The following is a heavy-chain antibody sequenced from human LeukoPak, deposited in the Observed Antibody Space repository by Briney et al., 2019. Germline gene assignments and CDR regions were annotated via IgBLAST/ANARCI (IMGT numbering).Heavy chain of an antibody. CDR1: GFTFSSYW. Sequence: GGSLRLSCAASGFTFSSYWMHWVRQAPGKGLVWVSRSNSDGTTTNYADSVKGRFTVSRDNAKNTLFLQMNSLRAEDTAVYYCARGNYYAMDVWGQGTTVTVSS. CDR2: SNSDGTTT. J-gene: IGHJ6*02. CDR3: ARGNYYAMDV. V-gene: IGHV3-74*01.